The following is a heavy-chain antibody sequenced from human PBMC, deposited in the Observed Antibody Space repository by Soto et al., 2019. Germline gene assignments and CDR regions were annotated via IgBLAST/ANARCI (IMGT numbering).Heavy chain of an antibody. CDR1: GDSISSYY. Sequence: PSEPLSLTCTVSGDSISSYYWSWIRQPAGKGLEWIGRIYSSGSTNYNPSLKSRVSMSVDTSKNQFSLKLSSVTAADTAVYYCARDSQKVGTTRLYFGLWGRGTLVTVS. J-gene: IGHJ2*01. D-gene: IGHD1-26*01. V-gene: IGHV4-4*07. CDR2: IYSSGST. CDR3: ARDSQKVGTTRLYFGL.